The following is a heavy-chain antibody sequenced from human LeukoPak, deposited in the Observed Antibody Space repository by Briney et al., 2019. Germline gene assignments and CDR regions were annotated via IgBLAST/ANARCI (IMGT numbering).Heavy chain of an antibody. CDR1: GFTFSNYA. CDR3: AKGELSDFDY. D-gene: IGHD1-26*01. CDR2: ISGSGSTS. V-gene: IGHV3-23*01. Sequence: GGSLRLSCAASGFTFSNYAMSWVRQAPGKGLEWASAISGSGSTSYYVDSVKGRFTISRDTSKNTLYLQMNSLRAEDTAVYYCAKGELSDFDYWGQGTLVSVSS. J-gene: IGHJ4*02.